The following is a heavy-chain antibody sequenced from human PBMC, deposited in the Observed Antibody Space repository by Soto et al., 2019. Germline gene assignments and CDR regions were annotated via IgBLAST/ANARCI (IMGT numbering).Heavy chain of an antibody. J-gene: IGHJ6*02. Sequence: LRLSCAASGFTFSSYGMHWVRQAPGKGLEWVAVISYDGSNKYYADSVKGRFTISRDNSKNTLYLQMNSLRAEDTAVYYCAKDRGVGATYYYYGMDVWGQGTTVTVSS. CDR1: GFTFSSYG. V-gene: IGHV3-30*18. CDR3: AKDRGVGATYYYYGMDV. CDR2: ISYDGSNK. D-gene: IGHD1-26*01.